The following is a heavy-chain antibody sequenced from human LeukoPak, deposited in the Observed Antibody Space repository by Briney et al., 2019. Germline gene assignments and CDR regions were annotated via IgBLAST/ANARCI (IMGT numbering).Heavy chain of an antibody. CDR2: ISGSGGST. V-gene: IGHV3-23*01. CDR1: GFTFSTYG. D-gene: IGHD3-10*01. CDR3: AKEPSLYGSGSYDY. Sequence: SGGSLRLSCAASGFTFSTYGMSWVRQAPGKGLEWVSAISGSGGSTYYADSVKGRFTISRDNSKNTLYLQMNSLRAEDTAVYYCAKEPSLYGSGSYDYWGQGTLVTVSS. J-gene: IGHJ4*02.